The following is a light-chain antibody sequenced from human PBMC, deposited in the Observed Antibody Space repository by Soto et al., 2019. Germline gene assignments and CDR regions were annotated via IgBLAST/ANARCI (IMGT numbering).Light chain of an antibody. V-gene: IGLV4-60*03. CDR3: ETWDSNTPV. CDR2: LEGSGSY. J-gene: IGLJ2*01. CDR1: SGHSSYI. Sequence: QLVLTQSSSASASLGSSVKLKSALSSGHSSYIIAWHQQQPGKAPRYLMKLEGSGSYNKGSGVPDRFSGSSSGADRYLTISNLQSEDEADYYCETWDSNTPVFGGGTKLTVL.